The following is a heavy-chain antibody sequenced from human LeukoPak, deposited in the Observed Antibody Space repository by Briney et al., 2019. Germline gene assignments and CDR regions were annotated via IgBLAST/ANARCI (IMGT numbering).Heavy chain of an antibody. CDR2: INPNSGGT. CDR3: ARGPPLLAGQDWFDP. V-gene: IGHV1-2*02. CDR1: GYTFTGYY. D-gene: IGHD6-19*01. J-gene: IGHJ5*02. Sequence: ASVKVSCKASGYTFTGYYMHWVRQAPGQGLEWMGWINPNSGGTNYAQKFQGRVTMTRDTSISTAYMELSRLRSDDTAVYYCARGPPLLAGQDWFDPWGQGTLVTVSS.